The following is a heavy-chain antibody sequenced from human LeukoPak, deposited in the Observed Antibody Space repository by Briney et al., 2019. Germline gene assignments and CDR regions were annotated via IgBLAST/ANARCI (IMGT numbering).Heavy chain of an antibody. CDR1: GYTFTGYY. Sequence: ASVKVSCKASGYTFTGYYMHWVRQAPGQGLEWMGWINPNSGGTNYAQKFQGRVTMTRDTSISTAYMELSRLRSDDTAVYNCARDQAGDDSSRNWGQGTLVTVSS. V-gene: IGHV1-2*02. CDR3: ARDQAGDDSSRN. D-gene: IGHD3-22*01. CDR2: INPNSGGT. J-gene: IGHJ4*02.